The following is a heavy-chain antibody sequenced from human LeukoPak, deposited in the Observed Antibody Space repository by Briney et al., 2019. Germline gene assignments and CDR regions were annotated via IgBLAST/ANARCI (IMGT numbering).Heavy chain of an antibody. D-gene: IGHD2-15*01. V-gene: IGHV3-7*01. Sequence: GGSLRLSCAASGFSFSAYWMTWVRQAPGTGLEWVANINPAGTETYYVDPVKGRFTVSRDNAKNLFYLQMNSLRAEDTAVYHCARFGYVAAVDVWGQGTLVTVSS. CDR1: GFSFSAYW. J-gene: IGHJ4*02. CDR2: INPAGTET. CDR3: ARFGYVAAVDV.